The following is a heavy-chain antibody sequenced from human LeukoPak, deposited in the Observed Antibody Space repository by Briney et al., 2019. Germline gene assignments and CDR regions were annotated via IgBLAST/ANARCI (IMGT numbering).Heavy chain of an antibody. V-gene: IGHV4-61*03. CDR3: ARDLPGSGVNFDY. CDR2: IYYSGST. D-gene: IGHD3-10*01. J-gene: IGHJ4*02. Sequence: PSETLSLTCTVSGGSVSSGSHYWSWIQQPPGKGLEWIGYIYYSGSTNYNPSLKSRATISVDTSKNHFSLKVNSMTAADAAVYYCARDLPGSGVNFDYWGQGTLVTVSS. CDR1: GGSVSSGSHY.